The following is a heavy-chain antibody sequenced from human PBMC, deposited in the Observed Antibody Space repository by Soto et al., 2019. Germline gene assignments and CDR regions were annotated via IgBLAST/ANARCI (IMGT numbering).Heavy chain of an antibody. V-gene: IGHV1-69*01. J-gene: IGHJ4*02. D-gene: IGHD3-22*01. Sequence: QVQLVQSGAEVKTPGSSVKVSCKASGGTFSSYAFSWVRQAPGQVLEWMGGIIPVFGATNYAQPFQGRVTITTDASTCTGCMEVSSLRSEDTDVDYCDGSPEWFAAISQLVITTYAFYWGQGPLVTVSP. CDR3: DGSPEWFAAISQLVITTYAFY. CDR1: GGTFSSYA. CDR2: IIPVFGAT.